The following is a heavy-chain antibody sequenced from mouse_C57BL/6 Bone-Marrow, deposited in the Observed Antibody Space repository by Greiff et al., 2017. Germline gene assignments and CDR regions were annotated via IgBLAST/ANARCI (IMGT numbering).Heavy chain of an antibody. CDR2: INRDGGST. D-gene: IGHD2-4*01. J-gene: IGHJ1*03. Sequence: EVQLQESGGGLVQPGASLKLSCESYEYEFPSHDMPWVRQTPEKRLELVAAINRDGGSTYYPDTFESRFTITRDNTHNTPYLQLSSLRSADTAFXYCSRDYYDASYWYVDVWGTGTTVTVSS. CDR3: SRDYYDASYWYVDV. CDR1: EYEFPSHD. V-gene: IGHV5-2*01.